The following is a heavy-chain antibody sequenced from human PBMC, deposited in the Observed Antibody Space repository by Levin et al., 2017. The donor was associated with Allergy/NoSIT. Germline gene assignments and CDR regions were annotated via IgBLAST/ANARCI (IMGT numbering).Heavy chain of an antibody. J-gene: IGHJ5*02. CDR3: ARHRSSAFGELFP. CDR2: IYYSGST. CDR1: GGSISSSSYY. D-gene: IGHD3-10*01. V-gene: IGHV4-39*01. Sequence: SETLSLTCTVSGGSISSSSYYWGGNRQPPGKGLEWIGSIYYSGSTYDNPSLKSRVTISVDTSKNQFSLKLSSVTAADTAVYYCARHRSSAFGELFPWGQGTLVTVSS.